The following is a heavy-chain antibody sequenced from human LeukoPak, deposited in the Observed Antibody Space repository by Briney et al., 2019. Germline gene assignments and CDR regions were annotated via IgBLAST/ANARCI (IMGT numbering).Heavy chain of an antibody. CDR2: IYYSGST. Sequence: PSETLSLTCTVSGGSISSSSYYWGWIRQPPGKGLEWIGSIYYSGSTYYNPSLKSRVTISVDTSKNQFSLKLSSVTAADTAVYYCARGGDGLVDCWGQGTLVTVSS. J-gene: IGHJ4*02. CDR3: ARGGDGLVDC. V-gene: IGHV4-39*07. CDR1: GGSISSSSYY. D-gene: IGHD5-24*01.